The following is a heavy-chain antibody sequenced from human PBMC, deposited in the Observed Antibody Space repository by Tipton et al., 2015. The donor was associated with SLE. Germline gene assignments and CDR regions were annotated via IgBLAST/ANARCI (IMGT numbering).Heavy chain of an antibody. V-gene: IGHV3-30*02. D-gene: IGHD4-11*01. Sequence: SLRLSCAASGFTFSSYGMHWVRQAPGKGLEWVAFIRYDGSNKYYADSVKGRFTISRDNSKNTLYLQMNSLRAEDTAVYYCAKARDYREAFDIWGQGTMVTVSS. J-gene: IGHJ3*02. CDR1: GFTFSSYG. CDR2: IRYDGSNK. CDR3: AKARDYREAFDI.